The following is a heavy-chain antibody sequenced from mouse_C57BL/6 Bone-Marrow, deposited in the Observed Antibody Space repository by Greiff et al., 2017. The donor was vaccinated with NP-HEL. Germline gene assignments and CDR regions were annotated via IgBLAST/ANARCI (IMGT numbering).Heavy chain of an antibody. CDR1: GYTFTSYW. CDR3: SLIYYGNYDAMDH. D-gene: IGHD2-1*01. V-gene: IGHV1-55*01. J-gene: IGHJ4*01. CDR2: IYPGSGST. Sequence: VQLQQPGAELVKPGASVKMSCKASGYTFTSYWITWVKQRPGQGLEWIGDIYPGSGSTNYNEKFKSKATLTVDTSSSTAYMELSSLTSEDSAVYYCSLIYYGNYDAMDHWGQGTSVTVSS.